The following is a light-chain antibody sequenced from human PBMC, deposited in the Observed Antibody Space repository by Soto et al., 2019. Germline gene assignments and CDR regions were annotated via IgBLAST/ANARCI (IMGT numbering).Light chain of an antibody. V-gene: IGLV2-14*03. CDR2: DVS. Sequence: SVLTQPASVSGAPGQWIPTSGPGTSSDVGSHNRASWYQQHPGKAPKLLIYDVSNRPSGVSYRFSGSKSGNTASLAISGLQAEDVTDYYCSSCASSNTFVCGTATKVTDL. J-gene: IGLJ1*01. CDR3: SSCASSNTFV. CDR1: SSDVGSHNR.